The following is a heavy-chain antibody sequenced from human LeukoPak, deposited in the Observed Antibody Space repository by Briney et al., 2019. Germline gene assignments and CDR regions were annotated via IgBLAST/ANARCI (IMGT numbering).Heavy chain of an antibody. V-gene: IGHV1-46*01. Sequence: GASVKVSCKASGYTFTSYYMHWVRQAPGQGLEWMGIINPSGGSTSYAQKFQGRVTMTRDMSTSTAYMELSSLRSEDTAVYYCARASFPGLIWRPGQSGWYDYWGQGALVTVSS. CDR2: INPSGGST. D-gene: IGHD6-19*01. CDR3: ARASFPGLIWRPGQSGWYDY. J-gene: IGHJ4*02. CDR1: GYTFTSYY.